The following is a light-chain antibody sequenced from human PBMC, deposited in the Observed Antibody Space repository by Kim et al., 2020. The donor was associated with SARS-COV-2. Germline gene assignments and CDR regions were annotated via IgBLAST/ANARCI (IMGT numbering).Light chain of an antibody. CDR1: QTISYYY. J-gene: IGKJ4*01. CDR2: GTS. CDR3: QQYGGSLT. V-gene: IGKV3-20*01. Sequence: LSPGESAPLSCRASQTISYYYLAWYQQKPGQAPRLLIYGTSNRDTGIPDRFSGSGSGTDFTLTISRLEPEDFAVYYCQQYGGSLTFGGGTKVDIK.